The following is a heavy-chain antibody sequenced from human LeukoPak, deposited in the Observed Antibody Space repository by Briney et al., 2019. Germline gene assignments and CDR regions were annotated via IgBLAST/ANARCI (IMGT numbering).Heavy chain of an antibody. CDR1: GGSFSGYY. CDR2: INHSGST. Sequence: SETLSLTCAVYGGSFSGYYWSWIRQPPGKGLEWNGEINHSGSTNYNPSLKSRVTISVDTSKNQFSLKLSSVTAADTAVFYCARGYSSTNWFDPWGQGTLVTVSS. V-gene: IGHV4-34*01. J-gene: IGHJ5*02. CDR3: ARGYSSTNWFDP. D-gene: IGHD6-13*01.